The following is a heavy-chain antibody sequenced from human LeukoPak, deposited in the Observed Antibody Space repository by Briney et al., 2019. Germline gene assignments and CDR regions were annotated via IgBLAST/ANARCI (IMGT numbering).Heavy chain of an antibody. CDR1: GFTFSSYW. CDR2: INSDGSTT. Sequence: GGSLRLSCAASGFTFSSYWMHWVRQAPGKGLVWVSRINSDGSTTSYADSVKGRFTISRDNSKNTLYLQMNSLRAEDTAVYYCAKDRGSSGWYDAFDIWGQGTMVTVSS. V-gene: IGHV3-74*01. D-gene: IGHD6-19*01. CDR3: AKDRGSSGWYDAFDI. J-gene: IGHJ3*02.